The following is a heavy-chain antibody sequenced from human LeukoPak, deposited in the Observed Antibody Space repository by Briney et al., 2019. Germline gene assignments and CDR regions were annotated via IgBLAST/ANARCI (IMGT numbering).Heavy chain of an antibody. CDR1: GFTFSSYG. D-gene: IGHD4-17*01. V-gene: IGHV3-33*01. CDR3: ARDGTVTTAPFDY. Sequence: GGSLRLSRAASGFTFSSYGMHWVRQAPGKGLEWVAVIWYDGSNKYYADSVKGRFTISRDNSKNTLYLQMNSLRAEDTAVYYCARDGTVTTAPFDYWGQGTLVTVSS. CDR2: IWYDGSNK. J-gene: IGHJ4*02.